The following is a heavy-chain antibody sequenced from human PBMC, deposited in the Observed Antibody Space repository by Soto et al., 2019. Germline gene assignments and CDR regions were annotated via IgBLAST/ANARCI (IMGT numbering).Heavy chain of an antibody. CDR2: INPNSGGT. J-gene: IGHJ3*02. D-gene: IGHD2-2*01. CDR3: ARVQAMLHEAFDI. Sequence: GASVKVSCKASGYTFTGYYMHWVRQAPGQGLEWMGWINPNSGGTNYAQKFQGWVTMTRDTSISTAYMELSRLRSDDTAVYYCARVQAMLHEAFDIWGQGTMVTVSS. V-gene: IGHV1-2*04. CDR1: GYTFTGYY.